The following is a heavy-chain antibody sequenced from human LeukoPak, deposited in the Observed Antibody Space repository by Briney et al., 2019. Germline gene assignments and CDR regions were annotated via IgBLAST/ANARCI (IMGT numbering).Heavy chain of an antibody. D-gene: IGHD3-22*01. CDR2: ISYDGSNK. CDR3: AKDIWETYDSSGYYHHAFDI. V-gene: IGHV3-30*04. CDR1: GFTFSTDA. Sequence: PGGSLRLSCAASGFTFSTDAMHWVRQAPGKGLEWVAVISYDGSNKYYADSMKGRFTISRDNSKNRLYLQMNSLRAEDTAVYYCAKDIWETYDSSGYYHHAFDIWGQGTMVTVSS. J-gene: IGHJ3*02.